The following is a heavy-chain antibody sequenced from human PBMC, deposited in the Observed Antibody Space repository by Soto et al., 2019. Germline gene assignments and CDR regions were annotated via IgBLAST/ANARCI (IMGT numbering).Heavy chain of an antibody. CDR3: ARHPLGSQVVPGGDV. J-gene: IGHJ6*02. CDR1: GYSFTSYW. CDR2: IDPSDSYT. V-gene: IGHV5-10-1*01. Sequence: PGESRKISCKGSGYSFTSYWISWVRQMPGKGLEWMGRIDPSDSYTNYSPSFQGHVTISADKSISTAYLQWSSLKASDTAMYYCARHPLGSQVVPGGDVWGQGTTVTVSS. D-gene: IGHD2-2*01.